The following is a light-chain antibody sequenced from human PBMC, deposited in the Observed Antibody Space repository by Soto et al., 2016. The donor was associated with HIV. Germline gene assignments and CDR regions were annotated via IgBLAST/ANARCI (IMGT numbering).Light chain of an antibody. CDR2: DGT. CDR3: QVWDSSSDHPGV. V-gene: IGLV3-21*02. J-gene: IGLJ1*01. Sequence: SFVLTQPPSVSVAPGQTARLTCGGNNIGSKSVYWYQQKPGQAPVLVVYDGTDRPSGIPERFSDSNSGNTATLTISRVEAGDEADYYCQVWDSSSDHPGVFGTGTKVTVV. CDR1: NIGSKS.